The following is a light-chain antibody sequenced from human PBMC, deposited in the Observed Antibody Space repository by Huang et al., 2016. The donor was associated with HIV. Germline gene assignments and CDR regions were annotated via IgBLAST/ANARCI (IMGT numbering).Light chain of an antibody. CDR3: QQYNGCPRS. J-gene: IGKJ1*01. V-gene: IGKV3-15*01. Sequence: EMVMTQSPGTLSVAPGGRATLSCRASQNINTTLAWFQQKPGQAPTLLNDAVSTRTRDFPGRFSGGGSRTEFTLTISSLQSEDIAVYYCQQYNGCPRSFGQGTKVEIK. CDR2: AVS. CDR1: QNINTT.